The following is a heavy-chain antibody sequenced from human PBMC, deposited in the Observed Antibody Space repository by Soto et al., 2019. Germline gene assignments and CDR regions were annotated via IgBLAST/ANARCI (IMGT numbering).Heavy chain of an antibody. CDR3: AITRRYSYGYDY. V-gene: IGHV3-21*01. CDR1: GFTFSSYS. CDR2: ISSSSSYI. Sequence: EVQLVESGGGMVKPWGSLTLSCAASGFTFSSYSMTWVRQSPGKGLEWVSSISSSSSYIYYADSVKGRFTISRDNATNSLYLQMNRLLAEDTAVYYCAITRRYSYGYDYGGQGTLVTVSS. D-gene: IGHD5-18*01. J-gene: IGHJ4*02.